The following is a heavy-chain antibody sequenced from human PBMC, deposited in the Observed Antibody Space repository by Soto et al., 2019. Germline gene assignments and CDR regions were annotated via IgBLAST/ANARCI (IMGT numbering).Heavy chain of an antibody. CDR2: ISSSGYI. CDR3: ARGCSGGSCYPGMDV. Sequence: GGSLRLSCAASGFNFNSYTINWVRHAPGKRLEWLSSISSSGYIFSTDSVRGRFTISRDNAKNSVYLQINSLRAEDTAVYFCARGCSGGSCYPGMDVWGQGTTVTVSS. D-gene: IGHD2-15*01. CDR1: GFNFNSYT. J-gene: IGHJ6*02. V-gene: IGHV3-21*01.